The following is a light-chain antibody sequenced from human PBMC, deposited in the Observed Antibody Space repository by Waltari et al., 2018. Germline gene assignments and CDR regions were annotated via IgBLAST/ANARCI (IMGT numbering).Light chain of an antibody. V-gene: IGKV1-8*01. J-gene: IGKJ5*01. CDR1: QGISSD. CDR2: AAS. CDR3: QQYYSYPPT. Sequence: IPMTKPAFSFSASTGDTVTITCRASQGISSDLAWYQQKPGKAPKLLIYAASTLQSVVPSRFSGSGSGTDFTLTISCLQSEDFATYYCQQYYSYPPTFGQGTRLEMK.